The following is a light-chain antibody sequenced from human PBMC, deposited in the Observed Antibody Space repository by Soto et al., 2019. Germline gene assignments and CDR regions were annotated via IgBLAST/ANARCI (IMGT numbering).Light chain of an antibody. CDR1: QTIGNY. V-gene: IGKV1-39*01. J-gene: IGKJ1*01. CDR3: QQSYNTPRT. CDR2: AAS. Sequence: DIQMTHAPSSLPASVGDIVTITCRASQTIGNYLNWYQQRPGKAPNLLISAASTLQSGVPSRFSGSGSGTDFTLTITSLQPEDFATYSCQQSYNTPRTCGEGTKVDNK.